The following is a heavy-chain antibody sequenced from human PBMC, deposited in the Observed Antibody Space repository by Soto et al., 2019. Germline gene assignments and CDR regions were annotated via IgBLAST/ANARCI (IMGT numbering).Heavy chain of an antibody. J-gene: IGHJ6*02. CDR1: GFTFSNAW. V-gene: IGHV3-15*01. CDR3: TTGPGIAARPFYYYYGMDV. D-gene: IGHD6-6*01. CDR2: IKSKTDGGTT. Sequence: PGGSLRLSCAASGFTFSNAWMSWVRHAPGKGLEWVGRIKSKTDGGTTDYAAPVKGRFTISRDDSKNTLYLQVNSLKTEDTAVYYCTTGPGIAARPFYYYYGMDVWGQGTTVTVSS.